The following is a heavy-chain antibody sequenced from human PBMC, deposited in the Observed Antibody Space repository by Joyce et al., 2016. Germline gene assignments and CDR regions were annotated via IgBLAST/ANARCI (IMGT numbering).Heavy chain of an antibody. CDR2: IIPIYGTT. V-gene: IGHV1-69*01. Sequence: QVQLVQSGAEVKKPGSSVNVSCKASGGTFSSYAISWMRQAPGQGLEWRGGIIPIYGTTNYAQKFQGRVTITADDSTSTAYMELSSLRSEDTAVYYGARCYDYSGDYYIDAFEIWGQGTMVTVSS. CDR3: ARCYDYSGDYYIDAFEI. CDR1: GGTFSSYA. D-gene: IGHD3-22*01. J-gene: IGHJ3*02.